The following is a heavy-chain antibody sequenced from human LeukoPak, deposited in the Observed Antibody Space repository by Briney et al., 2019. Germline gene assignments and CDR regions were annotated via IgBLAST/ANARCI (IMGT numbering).Heavy chain of an antibody. CDR3: ARLGDDAFDI. Sequence: GESLKISCKGSGYTFTSYWISWVRQLPGKGLERMGRIDPSDSYTNYSPSFQGHVTISADKSISTSYLQWSSLKASDTAMYYCARLGDDAFDIWGQGTMVTVSS. D-gene: IGHD3-16*01. CDR2: IDPSDSYT. V-gene: IGHV5-10-1*01. J-gene: IGHJ3*02. CDR1: GYTFTSYW.